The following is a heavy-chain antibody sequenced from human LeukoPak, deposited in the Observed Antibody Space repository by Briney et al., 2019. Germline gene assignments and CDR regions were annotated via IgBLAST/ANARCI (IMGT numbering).Heavy chain of an antibody. D-gene: IGHD3-22*01. CDR3: ASTYYYDSSGYLGAFDI. CDR2: IGGRDGST. V-gene: IGHV3-23*01. J-gene: IGHJ3*02. Sequence: GGSLRLSCAASGFTFSSYGMSWVRQAPGKGLEWVSAIGGRDGSTYYADSVKGRFTISRDNAKNTLYLQMNSLRAEDTAVYYCASTYYYDSSGYLGAFDIWGQGTMVTVSS. CDR1: GFTFSSYG.